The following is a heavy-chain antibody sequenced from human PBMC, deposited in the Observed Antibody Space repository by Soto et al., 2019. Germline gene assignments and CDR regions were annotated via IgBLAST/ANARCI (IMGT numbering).Heavy chain of an antibody. CDR2: IIPIFGTA. D-gene: IGHD3-10*01. Sequence: SVKVSCKASGGTFSSYAISWVRQAPGQGLEWMGGIIPIFGTANYAQKFQGRVTITADASTSTAYMELSSLRSEDTAVYYCAGLCGSGSYNRGVCDYWGQGTLVTVSS. CDR1: GGTFSSYA. J-gene: IGHJ4*02. V-gene: IGHV1-69*13. CDR3: AGLCGSGSYNRGVCDY.